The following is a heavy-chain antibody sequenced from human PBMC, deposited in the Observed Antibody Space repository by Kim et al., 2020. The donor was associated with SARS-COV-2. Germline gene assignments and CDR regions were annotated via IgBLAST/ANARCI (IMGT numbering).Heavy chain of an antibody. D-gene: IGHD3-10*01. Sequence: YADSVKGRFTISRDNSKNTLYLQMNSLRAEDTAVYYCAAVKRGNSGYFDYWGQGTLVTVSS. V-gene: IGHV3-23*01. CDR3: AAVKRGNSGYFDY. J-gene: IGHJ4*02.